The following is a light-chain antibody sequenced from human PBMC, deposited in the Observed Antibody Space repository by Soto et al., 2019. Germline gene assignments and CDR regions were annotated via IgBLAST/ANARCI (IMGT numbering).Light chain of an antibody. CDR1: QTISDW. CDR3: QQYNIYPLT. Sequence: DIQMTQSPSTLSASVGDRVTLTCRASQTISDWLAWYQQTPGKAPKLLIYRASTLESGVPSRFSGSGSGTQFTLTISSLQPDDFATYYCQQYNIYPLTFGGGTKLEVK. J-gene: IGKJ4*01. V-gene: IGKV1-5*03. CDR2: RAS.